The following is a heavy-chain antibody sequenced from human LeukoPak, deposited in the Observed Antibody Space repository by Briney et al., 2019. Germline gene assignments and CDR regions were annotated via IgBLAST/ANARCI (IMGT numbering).Heavy chain of an antibody. Sequence: PGRSLRLSCAASGFTFSSYGMHWVRQAPGKGLEWVAVIWYDGSNKYYADSVKGRFTISRDNSKNTLYLQMNSLRAEDTAVYYCARGLTMIASFDYWGQGTLVTVSS. CDR1: GFTFSSYG. CDR3: ARGLTMIASFDY. D-gene: IGHD3-22*01. V-gene: IGHV3-33*01. CDR2: IWYDGSNK. J-gene: IGHJ4*02.